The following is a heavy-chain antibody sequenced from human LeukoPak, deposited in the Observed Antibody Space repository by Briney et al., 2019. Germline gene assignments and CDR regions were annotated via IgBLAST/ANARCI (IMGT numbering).Heavy chain of an antibody. CDR3: ARNKAITAFFGMDV. CDR2: IAYGGTYK. J-gene: IGHJ6*02. V-gene: IGHV3-30*03. D-gene: IGHD2/OR15-2a*01. Sequence: GGSLRLSCAASGFTFRDYAMHWVRQAPGKGLEWVAVIAYGGTYKHHADSLKGRFTISRDNSRDTLYLQINSLRPEDTALYYCARNKAITAFFGMDVWGQGTTVIVSS. CDR1: GFTFRDYA.